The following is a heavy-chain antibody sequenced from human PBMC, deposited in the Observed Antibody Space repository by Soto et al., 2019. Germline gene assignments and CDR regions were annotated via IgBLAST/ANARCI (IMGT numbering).Heavy chain of an antibody. Sequence: QVHLVQSGAELKKPGASVRVSCKASGYSFTRNGISWVRQAPGQGLEWTGWISAKNGDTNYAQKFQGRVIMTTDTSTSTAYMELRSLRSGDTAVYYCVRDRDSDTWPSRDVW. V-gene: IGHV1-18*01. CDR1: GYSFTRNG. CDR3: VRDRDSDTWPSRDV. CDR2: ISAKNGDT. D-gene: IGHD1-26*01. J-gene: IGHJ6*01.